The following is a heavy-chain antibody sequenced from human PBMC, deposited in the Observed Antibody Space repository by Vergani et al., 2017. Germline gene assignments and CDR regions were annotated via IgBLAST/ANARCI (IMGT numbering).Heavy chain of an antibody. CDR1: GFTFDDYD. V-gene: IGHV3-9*03. D-gene: IGHD5-12*01. J-gene: IGHJ4*02. Sequence: EVQLVESGGGLVQPGRSLRLSCAASGFTFDDYDMHWVRQAPGKGLEWVSGISWNSGSIGYADSVKGRFTISRDKAYNSLYLQMNSLRAEDMALYYCAKDMGGYDYGPLDYWGQGTLVTVSS. CDR2: ISWNSGSI. CDR3: AKDMGGYDYGPLDY.